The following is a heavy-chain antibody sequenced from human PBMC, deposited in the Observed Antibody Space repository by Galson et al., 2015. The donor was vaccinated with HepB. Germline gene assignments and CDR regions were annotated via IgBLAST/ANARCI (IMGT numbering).Heavy chain of an antibody. V-gene: IGHV3-30*02. J-gene: IGHJ4*02. CDR2: IRYDGSNK. CDR1: GFTFSSYG. D-gene: IGHD3-10*01. CDR3: VRGRPYDSGTSEDDDY. Sequence: SLRLSCAASGFTFSSYGMHWVRQAPGKGLEWVAFIRYDGSNKYYADSVKGRFTISRDNSKNMLSLQMNSLRAEDTAVYYCVRGRPYDSGTSEDDDYWGQGTLVTVSS.